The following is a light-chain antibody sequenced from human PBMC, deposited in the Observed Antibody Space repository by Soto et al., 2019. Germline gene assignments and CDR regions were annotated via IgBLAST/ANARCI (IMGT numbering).Light chain of an antibody. J-gene: IGKJ5*01. V-gene: IGKV3-11*01. CDR2: DAS. CDR3: RQRSAWPIT. Sequence: EIVLTQSPATLSLSPGERATLSCRASQSVNSYLAWYQQKPGQAPRLLIYDASNSATGIPDRFSGSGSGTDFSLTISIIDPEDFAVYYCRQRSAWPITFGQGTLLDI. CDR1: QSVNSY.